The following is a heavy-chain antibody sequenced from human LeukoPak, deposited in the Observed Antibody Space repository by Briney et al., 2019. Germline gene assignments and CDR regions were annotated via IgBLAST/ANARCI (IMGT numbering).Heavy chain of an antibody. CDR2: INHSGST. D-gene: IGHD1-26*01. J-gene: IGHJ4*02. Sequence: SETLSLTCAVYGGSFSGYYWSWIRQPPGKGLEWIGEINHSGSTNYNPSLKSRVTISVDTSKNQFSLKLSSVTAADTAVYYCARGRRIVGATRRNDFDYWGQGTLVTVSS. V-gene: IGHV4-34*01. CDR1: GGSFSGYY. CDR3: ARGRRIVGATRRNDFDY.